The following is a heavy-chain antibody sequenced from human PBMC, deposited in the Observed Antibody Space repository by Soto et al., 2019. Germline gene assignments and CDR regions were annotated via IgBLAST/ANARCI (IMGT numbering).Heavy chain of an antibody. CDR1: RFTFSDHY. D-gene: IGHD6-19*01. CDR3: ARTYSSGWYFDY. J-gene: IGHJ4*02. V-gene: IGHV3-11*06. Sequence: GGSLRLSCAASRFTFSDHYMSWIRQAPGKGLEWIGYSSNSGSFTRYADSVKGRFTISRDNAKNSLYLQMNSLRADDTAVYYCARTYSSGWYFDYWGQGTLVTVSS. CDR2: SSNSGSFT.